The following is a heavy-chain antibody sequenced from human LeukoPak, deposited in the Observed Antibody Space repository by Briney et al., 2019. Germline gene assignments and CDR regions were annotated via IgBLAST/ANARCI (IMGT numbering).Heavy chain of an antibody. D-gene: IGHD3-22*01. CDR3: AREGQDYYDSSGYYYFFVY. CDR1: GYTFTGYY. V-gene: IGHV1-2*02. J-gene: IGHJ4*02. Sequence: ASVKVSCKASGYTFTGYYMHWVRQAPGQGLEWMGWINPNSGGTNYAQKFQGRVTMTRDTSISTAYVELSRLRSDDTAVYYCAREGQDYYDSSGYYYFFVYWGQGTLVTVSS. CDR2: INPNSGGT.